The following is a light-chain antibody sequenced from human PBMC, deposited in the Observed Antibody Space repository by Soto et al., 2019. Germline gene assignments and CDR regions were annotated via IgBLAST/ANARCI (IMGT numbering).Light chain of an antibody. CDR1: QRITT. CDR2: GLS. CDR3: QQYYDWPT. J-gene: IGKJ1*01. V-gene: IGKV3-15*01. Sequence: IVMRQSPATLSLSPGERATLSCRASQRITTVAWYQQKPGQAPRLLIYGLSIRAPGVPARFSVSGSGTEFTLTISSLQSEDFAVYFCQQYYDWPTFGQGTKVDI.